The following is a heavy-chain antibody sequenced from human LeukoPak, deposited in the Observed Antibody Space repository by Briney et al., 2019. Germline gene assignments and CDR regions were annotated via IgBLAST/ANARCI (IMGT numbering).Heavy chain of an antibody. J-gene: IGHJ4*02. CDR3: AKERAAAGTRGYFDY. CDR2: ISGSGGST. D-gene: IGHD6-13*01. V-gene: IGHV3-23*01. Sequence: GGSLRLSCAASGFTFSSYAMSWVRQAPGKGLEWVSAISGSGGSTYYADSVKGRFTISRDNSKNTLYLQMNSLRAEDTAVYYRAKERAAAGTRGYFDYWGQGTLVTVSS. CDR1: GFTFSSYA.